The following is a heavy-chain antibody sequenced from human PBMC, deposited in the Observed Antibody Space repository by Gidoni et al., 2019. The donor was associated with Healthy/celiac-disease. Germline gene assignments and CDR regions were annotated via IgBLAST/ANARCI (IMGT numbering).Heavy chain of an antibody. Sequence: QVQLVQSGAEVKKPGASVKVSCKASGYTFTSYGISWVRQAPGQGLEWMGWISAYNGNTNYAQKLQGRVTMTTDTSTSTAYMELRSLRSDDTAVYYCARVGLFGITGTRPGLWDDDYWGQGTLVTVSS. J-gene: IGHJ4*02. CDR3: ARVGLFGITGTRPGLWDDDY. CDR1: GYTFTSYG. D-gene: IGHD1-20*01. V-gene: IGHV1-18*01. CDR2: ISAYNGNT.